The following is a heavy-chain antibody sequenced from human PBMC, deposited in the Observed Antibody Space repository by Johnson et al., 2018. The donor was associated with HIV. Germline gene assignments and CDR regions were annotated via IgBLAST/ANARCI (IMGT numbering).Heavy chain of an antibody. CDR3: ARVGEYCSSTSCSGAFDI. CDR1: GFTFSSYA. CDR2: ISGSGGST. J-gene: IGHJ3*02. V-gene: IGHV3-23*04. D-gene: IGHD2-2*01. Sequence: MQLVESGGGVVQPGGSLRLSCAASGFTFSSYAMSWVRQAPGKGLEWVSAISGSGGSTYYADSVKGRFTISRDNAKNSLYLQMNSLRAEDTALYYCARVGEYCSSTSCSGAFDIWGQGTMVTVSS.